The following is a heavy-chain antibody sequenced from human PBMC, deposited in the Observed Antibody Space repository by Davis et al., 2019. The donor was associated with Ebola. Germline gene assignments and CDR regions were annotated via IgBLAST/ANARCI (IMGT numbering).Heavy chain of an antibody. CDR2: ISAYNGNT. D-gene: IGHD1-26*01. J-gene: IGHJ6*02. Sequence: ASVKVSCKASGYTFTSYGISWVRQAPGQGLEWMGWISAYNGNTNYAQKLQGRVTMTTDTSTSTAYMELSSLRSEDTAVYYCARVKVGATKAGYYYGMDVWGQGTTVTVSS. CDR1: GYTFTSYG. CDR3: ARVKVGATKAGYYYGMDV. V-gene: IGHV1-18*01.